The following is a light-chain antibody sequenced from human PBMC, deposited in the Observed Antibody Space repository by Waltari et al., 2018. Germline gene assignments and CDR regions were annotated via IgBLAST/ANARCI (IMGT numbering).Light chain of an antibody. CDR3: QHVYSYPVT. V-gene: IGKV1-9*01. J-gene: IGKJ4*01. CDR1: QGISGY. Sequence: DIHLTQSPSFLSASVGDRVTFTCRASQGISGYLAWYQQKPNKAPRLLIDAASTLQSGVPSMFSGGKSGTEFTLTISSLQPEDFATYVCQHVYSYPVTFGGGTTVDI. CDR2: AAS.